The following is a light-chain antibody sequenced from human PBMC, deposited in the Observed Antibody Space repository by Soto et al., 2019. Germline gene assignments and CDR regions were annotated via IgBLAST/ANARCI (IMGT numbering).Light chain of an antibody. J-gene: IGLJ1*01. CDR1: SSDVGGYHY. Sequence: QSVLTQPASVSGSPGQSITISCTGTSSDVGGYHYVSWYQQYPGKAPKVMIYDVSNRPSGVSNRFSGSKSGTTASLTISGLQAEDEADYYCSSYTSSITYVFGNGTKVTVL. V-gene: IGLV2-14*01. CDR3: SSYTSSITYV. CDR2: DVS.